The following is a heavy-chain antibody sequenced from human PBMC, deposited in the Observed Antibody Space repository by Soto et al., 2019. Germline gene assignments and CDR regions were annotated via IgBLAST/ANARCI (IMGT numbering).Heavy chain of an antibody. CDR2: IIPIFGTA. CDR1: GGTFSSYA. J-gene: IGHJ6*02. V-gene: IGHV1-69*01. Sequence: QVQLVQSGAEVKKPGSSVKVSCTASGGTFSSYAISWVRQAPGQGLEWMGGIIPIFGTANYAQKFQGRVTITADESTSTAYMELSSLRSEDTAVYYCARRDGNYDFWSGYYPDYYYGMDVWGQGTTVTVSS. CDR3: ARRDGNYDFWSGYYPDYYYGMDV. D-gene: IGHD3-3*01.